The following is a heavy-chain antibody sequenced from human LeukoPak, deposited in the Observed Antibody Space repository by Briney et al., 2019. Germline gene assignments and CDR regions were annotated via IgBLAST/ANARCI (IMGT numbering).Heavy chain of an antibody. D-gene: IGHD1-14*01. CDR1: GFTFSSYE. Sequence: GGSLRLSCTASGFTFSSYEMNWVRQAPGKGVEWGSYISISGSIIYYADSVKGRVTISRDNAKNSLYLQMNSLSAEDTAVYYCASPTDLSDFWGQGTLVTVSS. CDR3: ASPTDLSDF. V-gene: IGHV3-48*03. CDR2: ISISGSII. J-gene: IGHJ4*02.